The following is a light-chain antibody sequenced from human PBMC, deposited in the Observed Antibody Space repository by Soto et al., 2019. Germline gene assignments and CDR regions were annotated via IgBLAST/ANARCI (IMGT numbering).Light chain of an antibody. CDR2: DVS. J-gene: IGLJ1*01. CDR1: SSDVGAYNY. CDR3: SSYTSATTYV. V-gene: IGLV2-14*01. Sequence: QSALTQPASVSGSPGQSITISCTGTSSDVGAYNYDSWYQQYPGEAPKVIIYDVSHRPAGVSNRFSGSKSGNTAPLTISGLQTQDEADYYCSSYTSATTYVFGTGTKVTVL.